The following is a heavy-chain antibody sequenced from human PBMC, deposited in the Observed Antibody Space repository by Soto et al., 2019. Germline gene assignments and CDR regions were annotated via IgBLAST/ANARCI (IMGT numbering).Heavy chain of an antibody. D-gene: IGHD2-8*01. J-gene: IGHJ4*02. V-gene: IGHV4-59*01. CDR2: IYYIGRT. Sequence: SETLSLTCIVSGGSINSYYWSWIRQTPGKGLEWIGYIYYIGRTNYNPSLKSRVSFSVDTSKNQFSLKMSSVTAADTAVYYCARYYCTSGTSYYFDYWGQGTLVTVSS. CDR1: GGSINSYY. CDR3: ARYYCTSGTSYYFDY.